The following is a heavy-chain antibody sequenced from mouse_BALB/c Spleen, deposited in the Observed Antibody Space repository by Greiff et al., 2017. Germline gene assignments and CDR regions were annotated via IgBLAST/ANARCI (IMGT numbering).Heavy chain of an antibody. D-gene: IGHD2-14*01. Sequence: QVQLQQPGAELVKPGAPVKLSCKASGYTFTSYWMTWVKQRPGRGLEWIGRIDPSDSETHYNQKFKDKATLTVDKSSSTAYIQLSSLTSEDSAVYFCARGDYRYGGAMDYWGQGTSVTVSS. CDR1: GYTFTSYW. CDR2: IDPSDSET. V-gene: IGHV1-69*02. CDR3: ARGDYRYGGAMDY. J-gene: IGHJ4*01.